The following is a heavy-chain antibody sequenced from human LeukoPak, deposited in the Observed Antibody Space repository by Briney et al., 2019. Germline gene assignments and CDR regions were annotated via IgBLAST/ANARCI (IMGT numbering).Heavy chain of an antibody. CDR2: ISGDGGTT. V-gene: IGHV3-23*01. D-gene: IGHD1-26*01. J-gene: IGHJ4*02. CDR3: AKDNSYSGSVY. Sequence: GGSLRLSCAASGFTFSNHAMIWVRQAPGKGLEWVSVISGDGGTTYYADSVKGWFTISRDNSKNTLYLQMDSLRAGDTAVYYCAKDNSYSGSVYWGQGTLVTVSS. CDR1: GFTFSNHA.